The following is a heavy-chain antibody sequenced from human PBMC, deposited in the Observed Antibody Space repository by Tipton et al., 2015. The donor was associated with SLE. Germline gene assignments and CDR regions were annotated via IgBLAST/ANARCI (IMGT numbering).Heavy chain of an antibody. CDR1: GFTFEDYA. D-gene: IGHD6-6*01. J-gene: IGHJ6*03. Sequence: RSLRLSCAASGFTFEDYAMHWVRQGPGKGLEWVSGISWNSFNIDYVDSVKGRFTISRDNAKNSPYLQMNSLRAEDTAVYYCAGGLVHYYYYMDVWGKGTTVTVSS. CDR2: ISWNSFNI. V-gene: IGHV3-9*01. CDR3: AGGLVHYYYYMDV.